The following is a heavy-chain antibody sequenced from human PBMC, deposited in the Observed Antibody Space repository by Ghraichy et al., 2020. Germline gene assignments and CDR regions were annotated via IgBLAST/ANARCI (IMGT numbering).Heavy chain of an antibody. V-gene: IGHV3-11*01. CDR1: GFTFSDHY. Sequence: GGSLRLTCAASGFTFSDHYMSWIRQAPGKGLEWVSYISDSGSIIYYVDSVKGRFTISRDNAKNSLYLQMNSLRTEDTAVYYCARDRAPSRYSGLAYWGQGTQVTVSS. CDR2: ISDSGSII. D-gene: IGHD2-21*01. J-gene: IGHJ4*02. CDR3: ARDRAPSRYSGLAY.